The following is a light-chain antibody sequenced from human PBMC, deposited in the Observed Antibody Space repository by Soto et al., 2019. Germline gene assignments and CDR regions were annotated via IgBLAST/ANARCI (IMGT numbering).Light chain of an antibody. J-gene: IGLJ2*01. CDR3: MIWHSSASV. CDR2: YKSDSDK. CDR1: SGINVGTYR. V-gene: IGLV5-45*03. Sequence: QPVLTQPSSLSASPGASASLTCTLRSGINVGTYRIYWYQQKPGSPPQYLLRYKSDSDKQQGSGVPSRFSGSKDASANAGIFLISGLQSEDEADYYCMIWHSSASVFGGGTKLTVL.